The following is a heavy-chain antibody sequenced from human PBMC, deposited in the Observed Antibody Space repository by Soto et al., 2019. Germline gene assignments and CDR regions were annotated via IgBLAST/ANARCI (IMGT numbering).Heavy chain of an antibody. CDR3: AKDISGYSSGWYGYYYGMDV. J-gene: IGHJ6*02. Sequence: GGSLRLSCAASGFTFDDYTMHWVRQAPGKGLEWVSLISWDGGSTYYADSVRGRFTISRDNSKNSLYLQMNSLRTEDTALYYCAKDISGYSSGWYGYYYGMDVWGQGTTVTVSS. CDR2: ISWDGGST. CDR1: GFTFDDYT. D-gene: IGHD6-19*01. V-gene: IGHV3-43*01.